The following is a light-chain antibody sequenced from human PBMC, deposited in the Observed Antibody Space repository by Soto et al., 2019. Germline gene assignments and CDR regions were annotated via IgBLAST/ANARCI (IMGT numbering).Light chain of an antibody. CDR3: QQYHYWWT. Sequence: EIVMTQSPATLSVSPGEKATLSCRASQSVSNNLAWFQQKPGQVPRLLIYGASNRATGVSARFSGSGSGTEFTLTISSLLSEDFAVYYCQQYHYWWTFGQGTKVDIK. CDR2: GAS. V-gene: IGKV3-15*01. J-gene: IGKJ1*01. CDR1: QSVSNN.